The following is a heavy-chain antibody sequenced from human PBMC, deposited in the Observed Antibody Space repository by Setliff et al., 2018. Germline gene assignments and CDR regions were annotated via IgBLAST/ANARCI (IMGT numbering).Heavy chain of an antibody. D-gene: IGHD3-3*01. J-gene: IGHJ6*02. Sequence: PSETLSLTCTVSGGSISSGSYYWSWIRQPAGKGLEWIGRIYTSGSTNYNPSLKSRVTISVDTSKNQFSLKLSSVTAADTAVYYCAKVNNRFWSGYYPYYYGMDVWGQGTTVTVSS. V-gene: IGHV4-61*02. CDR3: AKVNNRFWSGYYPYYYGMDV. CDR1: GGSISSGSYY. CDR2: IYTSGST.